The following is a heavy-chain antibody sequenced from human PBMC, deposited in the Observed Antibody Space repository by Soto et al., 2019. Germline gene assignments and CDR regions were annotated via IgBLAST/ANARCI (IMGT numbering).Heavy chain of an antibody. CDR1: GGTFSSYA. J-gene: IGHJ6*02. CDR2: IIPIFGTA. D-gene: IGHD3-3*01. V-gene: IGHV1-69*01. CDR3: WREVSIFGVVYYYYGMDV. Sequence: QVQLVQSGAEVKKPGSSVKVSCKASGGTFSSYAISWVRQAPGQGLEWVGGIIPIFGTANYAQKFQGRVTITADESTRTAYMELSSLRSDETAVYYCWREVSIFGVVYYYYGMDVWGQGTTVTVS.